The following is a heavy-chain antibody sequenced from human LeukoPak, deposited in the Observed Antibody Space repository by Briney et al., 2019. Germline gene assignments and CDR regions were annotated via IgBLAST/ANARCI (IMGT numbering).Heavy chain of an antibody. D-gene: IGHD1-26*01. CDR3: ARYSGTYSVFGY. V-gene: IGHV4-59*08. CDR2: IYYSGSI. CDR1: GGSHSSYY. Sequence: PSETLSLTCTVSGGSHSSYYWSWIRQPPGKGLEWIGYIYYSGSINYNPSLKSRVTISVVTSKNQFSLKLRSVTAADTAVDYCARYSGTYSVFGYWGQGTLVTVSS. J-gene: IGHJ4*02.